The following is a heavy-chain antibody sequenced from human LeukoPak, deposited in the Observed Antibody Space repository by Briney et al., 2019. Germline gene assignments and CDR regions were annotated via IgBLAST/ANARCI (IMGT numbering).Heavy chain of an antibody. CDR1: GFTFDDYA. CDR3: AKEKRYCSGGSCYRPLDY. D-gene: IGHD2-15*01. J-gene: IGHJ4*02. Sequence: GGSLRLSCAASGFTFDDYAMHWVRQAPGKGLEGVSGISWNSGSIGYADSVKGRFTISRDNAKNSLYLQMNSLRAEDTALYYCAKEKRYCSGGSCYRPLDYWGQGTLVTVSS. V-gene: IGHV3-9*01. CDR2: ISWNSGSI.